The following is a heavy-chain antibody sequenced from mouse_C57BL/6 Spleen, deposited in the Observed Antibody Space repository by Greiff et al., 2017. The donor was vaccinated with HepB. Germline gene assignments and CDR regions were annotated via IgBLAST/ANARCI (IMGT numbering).Heavy chain of an antibody. D-gene: IGHD1-1*01. V-gene: IGHV1-26*01. CDR3: ESYGNDGSRCPFAY. CDR2: INPKNGGT. J-gene: IGHJ3*01. Sequence: EVQLQQSGPELVKPGASVKLSCKASGYTFTDYYMNWVKQSHGKSLEWIGDINPKNGGTSYNQKFKGKATLTVDKSSSKAYMELRSLTSEDSAVYYCESYGNDGSRCPFAYWGQGTLVTVSA. CDR1: GYTFTDYY.